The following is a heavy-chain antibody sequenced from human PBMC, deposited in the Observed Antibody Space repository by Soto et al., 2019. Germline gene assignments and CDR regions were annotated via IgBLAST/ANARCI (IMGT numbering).Heavy chain of an antibody. J-gene: IGHJ4*02. CDR1: GGSISSSNW. CDR2: AHHSGRT. V-gene: IGHV4-4*02. CDR3: ARSEATVLDN. Sequence: PSETLSLTCTVSGGSISSSNWWNWVRQPPGKGLEWIGEAHHSGRTNYNPSLKSRVTISVDKSKNHFSLKLSPVTAADTAVYYCARSEATVLDNWGQGTLVTVSS. D-gene: IGHD4-17*01.